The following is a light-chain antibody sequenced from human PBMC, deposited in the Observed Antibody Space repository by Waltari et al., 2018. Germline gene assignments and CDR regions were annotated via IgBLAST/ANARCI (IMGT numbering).Light chain of an antibody. V-gene: IGKV3-11*01. CDR1: QSVSRY. J-gene: IGKJ2*01. CDR3: QQRSDWLYT. Sequence: EIVLTQSPATLSLSPGERATLSCRASQSVSRYLAWYQQKPGQAPSLLIYDASDRATGIPARFSGSGSGTDFTLTINSLEPEDFAVYYCQQRSDWLYTFGQGTKLEIK. CDR2: DAS.